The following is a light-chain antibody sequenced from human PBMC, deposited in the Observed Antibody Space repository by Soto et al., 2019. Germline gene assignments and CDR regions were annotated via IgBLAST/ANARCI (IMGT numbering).Light chain of an antibody. CDR1: QSVSSNY. Sequence: EIVLTQSPGTLSLSPGDRATLSCRASQSVSSNYLAWYQQKHGQAPRLLIYGASSGAAGIPDRFSGSGSGTDVTLTISRLEPEDFAVDYCQQYGRAPMFTFGQGTKLEVK. V-gene: IGKV3-20*01. CDR2: GAS. CDR3: QQYGRAPMFT. J-gene: IGKJ2*01.